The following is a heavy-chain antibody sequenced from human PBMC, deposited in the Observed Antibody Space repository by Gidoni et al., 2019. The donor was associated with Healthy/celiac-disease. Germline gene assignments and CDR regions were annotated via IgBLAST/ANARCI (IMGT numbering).Heavy chain of an antibody. J-gene: IGHJ6*02. D-gene: IGHD6-13*01. CDR3: ARGGRGSSWYSYYGMDV. CDR1: GYSISSGYY. V-gene: IGHV4-38-2*01. Sequence: QVQLQESGPGLVKPSETLSLTCAVSGYSISSGYYWGWIRQPPGKGLEWIGSIYHSGSTYYNPSIKRRVTISVDTSKNQFSLKLSSVTAADTAVYYCARGGRGSSWYSYYGMDVWGQGTTVTVSS. CDR2: IYHSGST.